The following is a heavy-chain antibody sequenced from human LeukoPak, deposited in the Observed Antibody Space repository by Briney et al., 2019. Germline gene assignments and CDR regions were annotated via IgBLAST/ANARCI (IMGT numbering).Heavy chain of an antibody. CDR2: VRTSNGNT. Sequence: ASVKVSCKTSGYTFTSYGVSWVRQAPGQGLEWMGWVRTSNGNTNYAQKLQGRVTMTTDTSTYTAYMELRSLTSDDTAVYYCARDRGSGDVYYFDYWGQGTLVTVSS. CDR3: ARDRGSGDVYYFDY. CDR1: GYTFTSYG. V-gene: IGHV1-18*01. J-gene: IGHJ4*02. D-gene: IGHD6-19*01.